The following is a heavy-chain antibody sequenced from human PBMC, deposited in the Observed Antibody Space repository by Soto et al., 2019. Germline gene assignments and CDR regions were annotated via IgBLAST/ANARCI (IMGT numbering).Heavy chain of an antibody. D-gene: IGHD2-21*02. V-gene: IGHV6-1*01. Sequence: PSQTLSLTCAISGDSVSSSSVTWNWIRQSPSRGLEWLGRTYYRSKWYNDYAVSVKSRITINPDTSKNQFSLQLNSVTPEDTAVYYCARGGSYCGADCSYRFDYWGQGTLVTVSS. CDR2: TYYRSKWYN. CDR1: GDSVSSSSVT. J-gene: IGHJ4*02. CDR3: ARGGSYCGADCSYRFDY.